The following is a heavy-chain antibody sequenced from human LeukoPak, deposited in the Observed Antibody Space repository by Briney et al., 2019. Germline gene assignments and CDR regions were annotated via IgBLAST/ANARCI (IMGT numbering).Heavy chain of an antibody. CDR1: GFTFDDYA. V-gene: IGHV3-9*01. CDR3: AKAMGDFWSGSCVIH. Sequence: PGGSLRLSCAASGFTFDDYAMHWVRQAPGKGLEWVSGISWNSVSIGYADSVKGRFTISRDNAKKSLYLQMNSLRAEDTALYYCAKAMGDFWSGSCVIHWGQGTLVTVSS. J-gene: IGHJ4*02. D-gene: IGHD3-3*01. CDR2: ISWNSVSI.